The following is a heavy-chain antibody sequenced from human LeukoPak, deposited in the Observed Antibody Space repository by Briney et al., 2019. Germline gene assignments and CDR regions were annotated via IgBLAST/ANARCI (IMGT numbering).Heavy chain of an antibody. J-gene: IGHJ4*02. V-gene: IGHV1-2*02. D-gene: IGHD3-10*01. CDR3: ARDGPAQMVDLDY. Sequence: DSVKVSCKASGYTFSGTGWYLYWLRQAPGQGLECMGCIHPNNGDTAYAQKFEGRVAMTRDTSISTAYMELRRLRPDATAVYFCARDGPAQMVDLDYWGQGTLVTVSS. CDR1: GYTFSGTGWY. CDR2: IHPNNGDT.